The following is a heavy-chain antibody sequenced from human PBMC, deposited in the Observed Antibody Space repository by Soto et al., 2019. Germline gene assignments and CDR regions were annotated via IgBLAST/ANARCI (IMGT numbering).Heavy chain of an antibody. J-gene: IGHJ4*02. CDR1: GVSISSNYY. D-gene: IGHD6-19*01. Sequence: QVLLQESGPGLVQPSGTLSLSCAVSGVSISSNYYWGWVRQSPGKGLEWLGDISHIGSVNYSPSLMSRVPISMDRSENQFSRKLNSVTAADTAVYYCVRSFGWYAIDYWGQGTLVIVSS. CDR3: VRSFGWYAIDY. V-gene: IGHV4-4*02. CDR2: ISHIGSV.